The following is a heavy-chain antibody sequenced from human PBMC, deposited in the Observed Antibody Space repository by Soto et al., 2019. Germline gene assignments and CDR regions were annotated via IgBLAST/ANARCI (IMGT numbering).Heavy chain of an antibody. CDR3: ARDRGTIFGVVRESAFDI. Sequence: SVKVSCKASGGTFSSYAISWVRQAPGQGLEWMGGIIPIFGTANYAQKFQGRVTITADESTSTAYMELSSLRSEDTAVYYCARDRGTIFGVVRESAFDIWGQGTMVTVSS. J-gene: IGHJ3*02. CDR2: IIPIFGTA. D-gene: IGHD3-3*01. CDR1: GGTFSSYA. V-gene: IGHV1-69*13.